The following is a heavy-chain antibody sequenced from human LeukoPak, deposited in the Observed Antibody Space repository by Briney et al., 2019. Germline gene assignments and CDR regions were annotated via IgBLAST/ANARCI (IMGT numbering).Heavy chain of an antibody. CDR1: GYSFTDYY. CDR2: ISPKSGGT. J-gene: IGHJ5*02. CDR3: ARGVAANGRRLDP. D-gene: IGHD2-15*01. V-gene: IGHV1-2*02. Sequence: ASLKVSCKPSGYSFTDYYIHWVRQAPGQGFEWLGWISPKSGGTSYAQKFQDSVSLIRDTSSNTAYMVLMSLMLDDDAIYYCARGVAANGRRLDPWGQGTLITVSS.